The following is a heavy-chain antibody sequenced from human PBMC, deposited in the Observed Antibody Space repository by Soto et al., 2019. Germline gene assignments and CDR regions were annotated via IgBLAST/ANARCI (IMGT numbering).Heavy chain of an antibody. CDR3: ARAKSNYQTFDH. CDR2: IYYSGST. CDR1: GDSMSSYY. J-gene: IGHJ4*02. V-gene: IGHV4-59*01. Sequence: QVQLQESGPGLVKPSETLSLTCTVSGDSMSSYYWSWIRQPPGKVLEWIGYIYYSGSTTYNPSLRSRVTMSVDTSKNQFSLRLSSVTAADTAVYYCARAKSNYQTFDHWGQGSQVTVSS. D-gene: IGHD4-4*01.